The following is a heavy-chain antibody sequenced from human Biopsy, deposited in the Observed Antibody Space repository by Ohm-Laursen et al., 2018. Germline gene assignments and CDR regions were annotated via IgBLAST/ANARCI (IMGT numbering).Heavy chain of an antibody. CDR1: GDSLSSGPDN. J-gene: IGHJ4*02. CDR2: IYSGGNT. D-gene: IGHD6-19*01. Sequence: PSETPSLTCTVSGDSLSSGPDNWSWIRQPPGQGLEYIGFIYSGGNTNYNPSLQNRVTMSVDTSKNQFSLKLSSVIAADTAAYYCARGRRTSGWPYFANWGQGTLVIVSS. V-gene: IGHV4-61*01. CDR3: ARGRRTSGWPYFAN.